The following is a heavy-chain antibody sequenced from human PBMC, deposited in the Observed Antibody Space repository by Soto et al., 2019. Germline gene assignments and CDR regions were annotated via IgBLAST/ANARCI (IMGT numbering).Heavy chain of an antibody. Sequence: SETLSVTCTVAGGSISSYYWSWIRQPPGKGLEWIGYIYYSGSTNYNPSLKSRVTISVDTSKNQFSLKLSSVTAADTAVYYCARRVRAISSFYYYYYYMDVWGKGTTVTVSS. J-gene: IGHJ6*03. CDR1: GGSISSYY. CDR3: ARRVRAISSFYYYYYYMDV. CDR2: IYYSGST. V-gene: IGHV4-59*08. D-gene: IGHD3-16*02.